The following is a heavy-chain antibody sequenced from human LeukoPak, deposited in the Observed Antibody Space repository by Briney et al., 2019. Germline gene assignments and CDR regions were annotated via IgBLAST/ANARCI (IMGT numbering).Heavy chain of an antibody. CDR3: AKDSEELRYYYYGMDV. Sequence: PGGSLRLSCAASGFTFRNYAMHWVRQAPGKGLEWASGINDDATNTYNADSVKGRFTISRDNAKNSLYLQMNSLRAEDTALYYCAKDSEELRYYYYGMDVWGQGTTVTVSS. V-gene: IGHV3-23*01. D-gene: IGHD1-26*01. CDR1: GFTFRNYA. CDR2: INDDATNT. J-gene: IGHJ6*02.